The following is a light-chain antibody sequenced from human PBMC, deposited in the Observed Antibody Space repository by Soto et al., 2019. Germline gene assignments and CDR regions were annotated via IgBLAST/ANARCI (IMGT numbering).Light chain of an antibody. CDR3: QQHNHWRSIS. J-gene: IGKJ5*01. Sequence: EIVLTPSPGILSLSPVERSNLSCRSIQSVSNDFLAWYQQKPGQAPRLLIYGASTRATDVPDRFSGSGSGTDFTLTISSLEPEDFAVYYCQQHNHWRSISFGQGTRLENK. CDR1: QSVSNDF. V-gene: IGKV3-20*01. CDR2: GAS.